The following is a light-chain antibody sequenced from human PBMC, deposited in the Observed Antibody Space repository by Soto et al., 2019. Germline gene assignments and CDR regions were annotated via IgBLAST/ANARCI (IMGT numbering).Light chain of an antibody. J-gene: IGKJ4*01. CDR3: QQYDNWPLT. CDR1: QYISNT. CDR2: GAS. Sequence: EIVMTQSPATLSVSPGERATLSCRASQYISNTLAWYQQKPGQAPRLLIYGASTRATGIPARFSGSGSGTEFTLTISSLQSEDFGVYFCQQYDNWPLTFGGGTKVEIK. V-gene: IGKV3-15*01.